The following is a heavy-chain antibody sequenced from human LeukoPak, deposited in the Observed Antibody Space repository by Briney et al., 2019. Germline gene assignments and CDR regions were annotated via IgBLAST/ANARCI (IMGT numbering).Heavy chain of an antibody. CDR2: INYSGST. V-gene: IGHV4-39*01. CDR3: ARRRSRYYFDH. J-gene: IGHJ4*02. Sequence: SETLSLTCTVSGGSISSSSYYRGWIRQPPGKGLEWIGSINYSGSTYYNPSLKSRVTISVDTSKNQFSLKLSSVTAADTAVYYCARRRSRYYFDHWGQGTLVTVSS. CDR1: GGSISSSSYY. D-gene: IGHD6-6*01.